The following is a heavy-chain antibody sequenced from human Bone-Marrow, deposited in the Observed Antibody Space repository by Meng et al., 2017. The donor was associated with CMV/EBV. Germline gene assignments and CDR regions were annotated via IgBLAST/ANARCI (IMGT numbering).Heavy chain of an antibody. V-gene: IGHV4-61*01. J-gene: IGHJ4*02. CDR3: ARDWVTGTPSD. CDR2: IYYSGGT. D-gene: IGHD1-20*01. Sequence: SEPLSFTCTVSGGSVSSGSYHWSWIRQPPGKGLEWIGYIYYSGGTNYNPSLKSRVTISVDTSKNQFSLKLSSVTAADTAVYYCARDWVTGTPSDWGQGTLVTVSS. CDR1: GGSVSSGSYH.